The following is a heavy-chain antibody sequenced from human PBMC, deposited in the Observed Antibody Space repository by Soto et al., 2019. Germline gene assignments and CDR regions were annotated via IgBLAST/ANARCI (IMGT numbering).Heavy chain of an antibody. D-gene: IGHD2-21*02. Sequence: GGSLRLSCAASGFTFSSYAMSWVRQAPGKGLEWVSAISGSGGSTYYADSVKGRFTISRDNSKNTLYLQMNSLRAEDTAVYYCAPTVSYCGGDCYSRFGNWFDPWGQGTLVTVSS. CDR1: GFTFSSYA. J-gene: IGHJ5*02. V-gene: IGHV3-23*01. CDR2: ISGSGGST. CDR3: APTVSYCGGDCYSRFGNWFDP.